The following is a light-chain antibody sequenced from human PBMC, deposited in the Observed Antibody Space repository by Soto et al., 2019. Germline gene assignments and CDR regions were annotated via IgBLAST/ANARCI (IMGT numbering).Light chain of an antibody. CDR1: SSDVGGYKY. Sequence: QSALTQPPSASGSPGQSVTISCTGTSSDVGGYKYVSWYQQHPGKAPKLMIFEVNKGPSGVPDRFSGSKSGNTASLTVSGLQAADEADYYCSSYAGINNLGVFGTGTKLTVL. J-gene: IGLJ1*01. CDR2: EVN. V-gene: IGLV2-8*01. CDR3: SSYAGINNLGV.